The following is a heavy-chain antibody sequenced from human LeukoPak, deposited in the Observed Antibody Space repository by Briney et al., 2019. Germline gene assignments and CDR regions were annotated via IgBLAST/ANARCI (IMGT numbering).Heavy chain of an antibody. CDR1: GYTFTSYW. Sequence: ASVTVSCKASGYTFTSYWIQWVRQAPGQGLEWMGLINPDGGSTAYAHRFQGRVIMTRDTSTSTAYMDLSSLRSEDTAVYYCARAPRNSSTMLDYWGQGTLVTVSS. D-gene: IGHD6-13*01. V-gene: IGHV1-46*01. CDR2: INPDGGST. CDR3: ARAPRNSSTMLDY. J-gene: IGHJ4*02.